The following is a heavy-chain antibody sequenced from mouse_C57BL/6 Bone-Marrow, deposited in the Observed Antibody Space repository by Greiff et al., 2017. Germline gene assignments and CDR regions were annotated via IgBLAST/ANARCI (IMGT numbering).Heavy chain of an antibody. CDR3: ATGTGPYCDY. V-gene: IGHV1-69*01. CDR1: GYTFTSYW. J-gene: IGHJ2*01. D-gene: IGHD4-1*01. Sequence: VQLQQPGAELVMPGASVKLSCKASGYTFTSYWMHWVKQRPGQGLEWIGEIDPSDSYTNYNQKFKGKSTLTVDKSSSTAYMQLSSLTSEDSAVYYCATGTGPYCDYWGQGTTLTVSS. CDR2: IDPSDSYT.